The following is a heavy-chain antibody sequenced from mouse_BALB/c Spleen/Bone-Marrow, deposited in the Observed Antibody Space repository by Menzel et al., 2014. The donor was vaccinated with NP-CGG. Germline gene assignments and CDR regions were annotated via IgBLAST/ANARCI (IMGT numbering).Heavy chain of an antibody. CDR2: ISNGGGST. CDR3: ARQIYFPYFDY. CDR1: GFTFSSYT. Sequence: EVKLVESGGGLVQPGGSLKLSCAASGFTFSSYTMSWVRQTPEKRLEWVAYISNGGGSTYYPDTVKGRFTISRDNAKNALYLQMSRLKSEDTAIYYCARQIYFPYFDYWGQGTPLTVSS. D-gene: IGHD2-1*01. J-gene: IGHJ2*01. V-gene: IGHV5-12-2*01.